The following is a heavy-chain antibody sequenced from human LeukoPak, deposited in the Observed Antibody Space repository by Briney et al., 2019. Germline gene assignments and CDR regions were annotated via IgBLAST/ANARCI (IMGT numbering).Heavy chain of an antibody. CDR1: GFTLSSYA. Sequence: GGSLRLSCAASGFTLSSYAMSWVRQAPGKGLEWVSAISGSGGSTYYADSVKGRFTISRDNSKNTLYLQMNSLRAEDTAVYYCAKEPDYYDSSGYENWFDPWGQGTLVTVSS. CDR3: AKEPDYYDSSGYENWFDP. J-gene: IGHJ5*02. V-gene: IGHV3-23*01. D-gene: IGHD3-22*01. CDR2: ISGSGGST.